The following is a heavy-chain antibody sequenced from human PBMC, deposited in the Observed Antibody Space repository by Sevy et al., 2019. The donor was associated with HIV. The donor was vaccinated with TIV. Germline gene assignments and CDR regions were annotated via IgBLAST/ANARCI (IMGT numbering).Heavy chain of an antibody. CDR3: ARHLIGDLYFFDY. Sequence: SETLSLTCSVSGASISSSTYYWGWIRQPPGKGLEWIGSVYFSGSTRYTPSLKSRVTISVDTSKNQFSLNLNSVTAADTAMYYCARHLIGDLYFFDYWGQGTLVTVSS. V-gene: IGHV4-39*01. CDR2: VYFSGST. D-gene: IGHD2-21*01. J-gene: IGHJ4*02. CDR1: GASISSSTYY.